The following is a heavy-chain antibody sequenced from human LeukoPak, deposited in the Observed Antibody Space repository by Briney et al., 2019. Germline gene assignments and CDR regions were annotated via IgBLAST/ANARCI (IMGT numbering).Heavy chain of an antibody. Sequence: ASVKVSCTASGYTFTSYDINWVRQATGQGLEWMGWMNPNSGNTGYAQKFQGRVTITRNTSISTAYMELSSLRSEDTAVYYCATDPFSSSWFGPGDYWGQGALVTVSS. CDR3: ATDPFSSSWFGPGDY. V-gene: IGHV1-8*03. CDR1: GYTFTSYD. CDR2: MNPNSGNT. J-gene: IGHJ4*02. D-gene: IGHD6-13*01.